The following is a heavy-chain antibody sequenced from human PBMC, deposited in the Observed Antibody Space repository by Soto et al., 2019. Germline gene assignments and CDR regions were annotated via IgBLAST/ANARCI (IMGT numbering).Heavy chain of an antibody. CDR2: IYWDDDK. CDR1: GFSLSTSGVG. Sequence: QITLKESGPTLVKPTQTLTLTCTFSGFSLSTSGVGVGWIRQPPGKALEWLALIYWDDDKRYSPSLKSRLTITKDTSKNLVVLTMTNMDPVDTATYYCAHRLNPISRGSASSWPPKGVGDAFDIWGQGTMVTVSS. V-gene: IGHV2-5*02. J-gene: IGHJ3*02. CDR3: AHRLNPISRGSASSWPPKGVGDAFDI. D-gene: IGHD6-13*01.